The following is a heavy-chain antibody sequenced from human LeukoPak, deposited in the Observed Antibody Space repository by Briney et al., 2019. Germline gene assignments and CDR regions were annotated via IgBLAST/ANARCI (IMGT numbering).Heavy chain of an antibody. CDR3: ARANFSYCRSSTCLFDY. J-gene: IGHJ4*02. V-gene: IGHV1-2*02. D-gene: IGHD2-2*01. CDR1: GYTFTDYY. CDR2: INPNDGDT. Sequence: GASVKVSCKASGYTFTDYYMHWVRQAPGQGFEWMGWINPNDGDTNYAQKFQGRVTMTRDTSISTAHMEVSRLRSDDTAVYYCARANFSYCRSSTCLFDYRGQGTLVTVSS.